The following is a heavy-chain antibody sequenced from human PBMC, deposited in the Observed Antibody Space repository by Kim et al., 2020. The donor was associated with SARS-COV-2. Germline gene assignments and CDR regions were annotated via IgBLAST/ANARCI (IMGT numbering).Heavy chain of an antibody. CDR3: ARESGTYIAARPYYFDY. V-gene: IGHV3-48*02. Sequence: VKGRFTISRDNAKNSLYLQMNSLRDEDTAVYYCARESGTYIAARPYYFDYWGQGTLVTVSS. J-gene: IGHJ4*02. D-gene: IGHD6-6*01.